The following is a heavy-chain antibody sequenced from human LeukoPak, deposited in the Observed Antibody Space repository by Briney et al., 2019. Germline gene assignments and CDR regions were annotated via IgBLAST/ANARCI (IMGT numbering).Heavy chain of an antibody. D-gene: IGHD3-3*01. CDR1: GGSISSYY. CDR2: IYYSGST. V-gene: IGHV4-59*01. J-gene: IGHJ4*02. CDR3: ARGDYDFWSGYYTWFDY. Sequence: SETLSLTCTVSGGSISSYYWSWIRQPPGKGLEWIGYIYYSGSTNYNPSLKSRVTISVDTSKNQSSLKLSSVTAADTAVYYCARGDYDFWSGYYTWFDYWGQGTLVTVSS.